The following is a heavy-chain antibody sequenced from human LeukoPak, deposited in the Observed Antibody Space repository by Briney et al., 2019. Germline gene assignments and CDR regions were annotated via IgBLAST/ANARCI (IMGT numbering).Heavy chain of an antibody. J-gene: IGHJ3*02. CDR3: ARDRRDYGGNEFDI. V-gene: IGHV1-46*01. CDR2: INPSGGST. D-gene: IGHD4-23*01. CDR1: GYTFTSYY. Sequence: ASVKVSCKASGYTFTSYYMHWVRPAPGQGLEWMGIINPSGGSTSYAQKLQGRVTMTTDTSTSTAYMELRSLRSDDTAVYYCARDRRDYGGNEFDIWGQGTMVTVSS.